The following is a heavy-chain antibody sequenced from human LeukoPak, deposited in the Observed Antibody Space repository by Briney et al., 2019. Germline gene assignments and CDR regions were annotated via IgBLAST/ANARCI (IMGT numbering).Heavy chain of an antibody. D-gene: IGHD3-3*01. J-gene: IGHJ4*02. V-gene: IGHV3-21*01. CDR1: GFTSSSYS. CDR3: ARDFRFLEDY. Sequence: GGSLRLSCTASGFTSSSYSMNWVRQAPGKGLEWVSSISTSSSYIYYADSVKGRFTISRDNARNSLYLQMNSLRAEDTAVYYCARDFRFLEDYWGQGTLVTVSS. CDR2: ISTSSSYI.